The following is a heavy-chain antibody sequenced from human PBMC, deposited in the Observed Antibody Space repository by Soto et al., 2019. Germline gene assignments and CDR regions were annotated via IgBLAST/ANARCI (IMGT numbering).Heavy chain of an antibody. D-gene: IGHD6-13*01. Sequence: SQTLSLTCAISGDSVSSNSAAWNWIRQSPSRGLEWLGRTYYRSKWYNDYAVSVKSRITSNPYTSKNQFSLQLNSVTPEDTAVYYCARAIAAAGNEDYFDYWGQGTLVTVSS. CDR1: GDSVSSNSAA. CDR2: TYYRSKWYN. CDR3: ARAIAAAGNEDYFDY. J-gene: IGHJ4*02. V-gene: IGHV6-1*01.